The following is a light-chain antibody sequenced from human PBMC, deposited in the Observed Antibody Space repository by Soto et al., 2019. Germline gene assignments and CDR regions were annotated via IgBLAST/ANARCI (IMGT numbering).Light chain of an antibody. V-gene: IGKV3-11*01. CDR2: DAF. J-gene: IGKJ1*01. Sequence: EIVLTQSPATLSLSPGERATLSCRASQGVTTYLAWYQQKPGQAPRLLIHDAFNRATGIPARFRASRSGTDFNLTFSSLEPDDFAVYYCQQRTDWPPVWTFGQQNKVEIK. CDR1: QGVTTY. CDR3: QQRTDWPPVWT.